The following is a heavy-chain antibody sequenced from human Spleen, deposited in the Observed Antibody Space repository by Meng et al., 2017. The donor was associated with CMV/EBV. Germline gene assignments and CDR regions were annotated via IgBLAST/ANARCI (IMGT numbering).Heavy chain of an antibody. Sequence: ASVKVSCKASGYTFTSYGISWVRQAPGQGLEWMGWINPNTGGTNYGQKFQGRVAMTTDTSISTAYMELSSLRSDDTAVYYCARGGYYDSSGSSGTLRWFDPWGQGTLVTVSS. D-gene: IGHD3-22*01. CDR2: INPNTGGT. J-gene: IGHJ5*02. CDR1: GYTFTSYG. CDR3: ARGGYYDSSGSSGTLRWFDP. V-gene: IGHV1-2*02.